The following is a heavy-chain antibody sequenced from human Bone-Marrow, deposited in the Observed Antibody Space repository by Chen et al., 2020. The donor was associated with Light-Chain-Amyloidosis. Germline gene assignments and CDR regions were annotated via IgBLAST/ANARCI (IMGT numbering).Heavy chain of an antibody. V-gene: IGHV1-69-2*01. D-gene: IGHD5-12*01. CDR1: GYTFTDSY. Sequence: EVQLAQSGPEVKTTGATVKISCKVSGYTFTDSYFHWVQQAPGQGLEWVGFVDPEDGKTVYAEKFQGRVTITADTSTATVYMQLSSLRSADSAVYYCARGAERGYSGYESTNFDYWGQVTLVTVSS. CDR2: VDPEDGKT. J-gene: IGHJ4*02. CDR3: ARGAERGYSGYESTNFDY.